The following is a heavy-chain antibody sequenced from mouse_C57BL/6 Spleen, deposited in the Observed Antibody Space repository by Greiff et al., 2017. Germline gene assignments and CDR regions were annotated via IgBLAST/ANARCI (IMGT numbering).Heavy chain of an antibody. J-gene: IGHJ1*03. CDR2: INPNNGGT. CDR3: ARRDYYGSSSYWYFDV. CDR1: GYTFTDYN. D-gene: IGHD1-1*01. V-gene: IGHV1-18*01. Sequence: EVQRVESGPELVKPGASVKIPCKASGYTFTDYNMDWVKQSHGKSLEWIGDINPNNGGTIYNQKFKGKATLTVDKSSSTAYMELRSLTSEDTAVYYCARRDYYGSSSYWYFDVWGTGTTVTVSS.